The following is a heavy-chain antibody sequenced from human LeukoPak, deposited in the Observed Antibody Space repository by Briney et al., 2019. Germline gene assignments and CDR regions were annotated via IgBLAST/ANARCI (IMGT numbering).Heavy chain of an antibody. CDR2: IKQGGSKK. CDR1: GFTFSDYW. Sequence: GGSLRLSCAASGFTFSDYWMTWVRQAPGKGLEWVANIKQGGSKKYYVDSVKGRFTISRDNAKNSLYLQMNSLRAEDTAVYYCAKEVGGSGSFWGQGTLVTVSS. CDR3: AKEVGGSGSF. V-gene: IGHV3-7*01. D-gene: IGHD3-10*01. J-gene: IGHJ4*02.